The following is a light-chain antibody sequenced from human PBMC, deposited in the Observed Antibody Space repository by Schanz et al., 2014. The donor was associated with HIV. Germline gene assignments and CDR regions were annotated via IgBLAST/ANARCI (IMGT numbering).Light chain of an antibody. CDR3: QKYNSAPWT. Sequence: AIRMTQSPSSFSASTGDRVTITCRASQGISSFLAWYQQKPRKAPKLLIYAASTLQRGVPSRFSGSGSGTDFTLTISSLRPEDVATYYCQKYNSAPWTFGQGTKVEIK. V-gene: IGKV1-8*01. CDR1: QGISSF. CDR2: AAS. J-gene: IGKJ1*01.